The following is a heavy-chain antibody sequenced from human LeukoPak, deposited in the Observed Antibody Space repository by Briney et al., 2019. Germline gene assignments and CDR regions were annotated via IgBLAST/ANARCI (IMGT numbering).Heavy chain of an antibody. CDR3: ARVRRITGTGGFDY. J-gene: IGHJ4*02. V-gene: IGHV3-74*01. D-gene: IGHD1-7*01. Sequence: GGSLRLSCAASGFTFSSYWMHWVRHAPGKGLVWVSRINSDGSSTSYADSVKGRFTISRDNAKNTLYLQMNSLRAEDTAVYYCARVRRITGTGGFDYWGQGTLVTVSS. CDR2: INSDGSST. CDR1: GFTFSSYW.